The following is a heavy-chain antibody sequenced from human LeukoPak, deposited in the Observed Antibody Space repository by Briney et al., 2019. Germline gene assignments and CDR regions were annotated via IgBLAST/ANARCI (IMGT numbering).Heavy chain of an antibody. V-gene: IGHV3-48*03. CDR3: ARDGGVEYYDSSNYYDY. CDR2: ISSSGSAM. Sequence: GGSLRLSCVASGFTSRSYEMNWVRQAPGKGLEWVSYISSSGSAMYYADSVKGRFTISRDNAKNSLYLQMNSLRAEDTAVYYCARDGGVEYYDSSNYYDYWGQGTLVTVSS. CDR1: GFTSRSYE. D-gene: IGHD3-22*01. J-gene: IGHJ4*02.